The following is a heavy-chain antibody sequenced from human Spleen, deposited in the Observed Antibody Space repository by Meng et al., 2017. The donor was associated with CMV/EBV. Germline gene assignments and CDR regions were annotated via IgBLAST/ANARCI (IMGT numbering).Heavy chain of an antibody. J-gene: IGHJ4*02. D-gene: IGHD2-2*02. Sequence: GESLKISCAASGFTFSSYSMNWVRQAPGKGLEWVSYISSSTSTIYYADSVKGRFTISRDNAKNSLHLQMNSLRAEDTALYYCARVRVPGAVLSDFDSWGQGTLVTVSS. CDR1: GFTFSSYS. CDR2: ISSSTSTI. V-gene: IGHV3-48*04. CDR3: ARVRVPGAVLSDFDS.